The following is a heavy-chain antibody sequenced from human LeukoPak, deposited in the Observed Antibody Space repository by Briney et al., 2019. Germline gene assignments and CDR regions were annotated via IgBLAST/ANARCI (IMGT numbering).Heavy chain of an antibody. CDR1: GGSIRSNE. CDR2: VYYSAST. CDR3: ARPSLDYGGIDAFDF. J-gene: IGHJ3*01. V-gene: IGHV4-59*08. Sequence: SETLSLTCTASGGSIRSNEWSWIRQPPGKGLEWIGLVYYSASTNSNPSLNSRITISVATSKNQFSLKLSSVTAADTAVYYCARPSLDYGGIDAFDFWGQGTLVTVSS. D-gene: IGHD4-23*01.